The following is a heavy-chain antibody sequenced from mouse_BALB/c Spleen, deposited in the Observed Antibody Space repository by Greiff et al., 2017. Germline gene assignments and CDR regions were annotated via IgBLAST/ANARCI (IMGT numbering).Heavy chain of an antibody. Sequence: QVQLKESGAELVKPGASVKLSCKASGYTFTSYYMYWVKQRPGQGLEWIGEINPSNGGTNFNEKFKSKATLTVDKSSSPAYMQLSSLTSEDSAVYYCTRDDGYSPFAYWGQGTLVTVSA. V-gene: IGHV1S81*02. D-gene: IGHD2-3*01. CDR1: GYTFTSYY. J-gene: IGHJ3*01. CDR3: TRDDGYSPFAY. CDR2: INPSNGGT.